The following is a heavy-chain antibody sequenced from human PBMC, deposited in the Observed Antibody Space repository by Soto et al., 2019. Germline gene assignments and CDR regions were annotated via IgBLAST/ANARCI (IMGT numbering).Heavy chain of an antibody. J-gene: IGHJ5*02. V-gene: IGHV4-59*01. D-gene: IGHD3-9*01. Sequence: SETLSLTCTVSGSDITTYYWSWLRQSPGKGLEWIGHIYDTGSTTYNPSLKSRVAISVDTSNKQFSLRLTSVTAADTAVYYCARCPIDHNWFDPWGQGTLVTVSS. CDR3: ARCPIDHNWFDP. CDR1: GSDITTYY. CDR2: IYDTGST.